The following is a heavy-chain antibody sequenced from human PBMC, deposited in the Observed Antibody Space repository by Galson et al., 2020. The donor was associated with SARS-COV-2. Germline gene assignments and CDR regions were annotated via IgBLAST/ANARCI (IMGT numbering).Heavy chain of an antibody. J-gene: IGHJ4*02. D-gene: IGHD4-17*01. V-gene: IGHV3-30*01. CDR3: ARELTGLGDYYFVGFDY. CDR2: ISYDGSNK. CDR1: GFTFSSYA. Sequence: GGSLRLSCAASGFTFSSYAMHWVRQAPGKGLEWVAVISYDGSNKYYADSVKGRFTISRDNSKNTLYLQMNSLRAEDTAVYYCARELTGLGDYYFVGFDYWGQGTLVTVSS.